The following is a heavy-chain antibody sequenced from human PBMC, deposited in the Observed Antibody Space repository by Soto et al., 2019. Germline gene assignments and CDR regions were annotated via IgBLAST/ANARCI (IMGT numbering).Heavy chain of an antibody. J-gene: IGHJ3*02. Sequence: EVQLLESGGGLVQPGGSLRLSCAASGFTFSSYAMSWVRQAPGKGLEWVSAISGSGGSTYYADSVKGRFTISRDNSKNTQYLQMNSLRSEDTAVYYCVKDSTITIFGVVTDDAFDIWGQGTMVTVSS. CDR3: VKDSTITIFGVVTDDAFDI. D-gene: IGHD3-3*01. V-gene: IGHV3-23*01. CDR1: GFTFSSYA. CDR2: ISGSGGST.